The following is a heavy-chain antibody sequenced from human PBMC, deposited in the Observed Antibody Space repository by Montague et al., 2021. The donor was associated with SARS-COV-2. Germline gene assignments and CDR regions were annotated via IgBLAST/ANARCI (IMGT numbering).Heavy chain of an antibody. J-gene: IGHJ2*01. V-gene: IGHV4-34*01. CDR1: VGSFSGYY. D-gene: IGHD4-23*01. CDR2: INHTGST. Sequence: SETLSLTCTVSVGSFSGYYWSWIRQSPGTGLELIGVINHTGSTKYNHSLKSRVTISVDTSKNKFPLELSFVSAADTAVYYCARADYGGNRYWYFDLWGRGTLVTVSS. CDR3: ARADYGGNRYWYFDL.